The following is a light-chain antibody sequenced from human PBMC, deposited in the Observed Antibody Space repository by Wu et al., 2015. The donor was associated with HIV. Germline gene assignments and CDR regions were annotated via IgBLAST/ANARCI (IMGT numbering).Light chain of an antibody. J-gene: IGKJ4*01. CDR3: QQFNSYPQT. CDR1: QGISSA. Sequence: AIRLTQSPSSLSASTGDRVTITCRASQGISSALAWYQQKPGKAPKLLIYDASSLESGVPSRFSGSGSGTDFTLTISSLQPEDFATYYCQQFNSYPQTFGGGTKVEDQT. CDR2: DAS. V-gene: IGKV1-13*02.